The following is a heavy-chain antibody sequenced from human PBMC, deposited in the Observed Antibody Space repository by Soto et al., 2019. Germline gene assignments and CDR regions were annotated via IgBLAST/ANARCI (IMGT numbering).Heavy chain of an antibody. Sequence: ASVKVSCKASGYTFTGYYMHWVRQAPGQGLEWMGWINPNSGGTNYAQKFQGRVTMTRDTSISTAYMELSRLRSDDTAVYYCAREGVLLWFGEWGPQPYYYGMDVWGQGTTVTVSS. J-gene: IGHJ6*02. CDR3: AREGVLLWFGEWGPQPYYYGMDV. CDR2: INPNSGGT. V-gene: IGHV1-2*02. CDR1: GYTFTGYY. D-gene: IGHD3-10*01.